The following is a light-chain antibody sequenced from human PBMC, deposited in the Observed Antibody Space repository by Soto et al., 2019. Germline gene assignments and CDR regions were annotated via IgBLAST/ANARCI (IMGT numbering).Light chain of an antibody. Sequence: EIVLTQSPGTLSLSPGERATLSCRASQSVSSSYLAWYQQKPGQAPRLLIYGASSRATGIQDRFSGSGSGTEFTLTISRLEPEDFAVYYCQQYGSSPLLTFGGGTKVEIK. CDR2: GAS. J-gene: IGKJ4*01. CDR3: QQYGSSPLLT. V-gene: IGKV3-20*01. CDR1: QSVSSSY.